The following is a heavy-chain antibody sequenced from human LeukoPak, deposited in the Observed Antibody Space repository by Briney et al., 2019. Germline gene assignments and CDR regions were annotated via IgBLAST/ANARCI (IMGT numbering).Heavy chain of an antibody. CDR3: ARSTVTAAIDY. J-gene: IGHJ4*02. Sequence: GGSLRLPCAASGFSFSDYHMRWIRQAPGKGLEWVSYISLSGSTRYYADSVKGRFTISRDNAKNSLYLQMNSLRVEDTAVYYCARSTVTAAIDYWGQGTLVTVSS. D-gene: IGHD4-17*01. CDR2: ISLSGSTR. CDR1: GFSFSDYH. V-gene: IGHV3-11*01.